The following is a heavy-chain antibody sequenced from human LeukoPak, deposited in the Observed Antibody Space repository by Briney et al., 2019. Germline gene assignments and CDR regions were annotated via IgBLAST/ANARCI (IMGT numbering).Heavy chain of an antibody. CDR3: ARFTHGGDFDY. D-gene: IGHD2-21*01. Sequence: GGSLRLSCAASGFTFSRYWMSWVCQAPGKGLERVANIKQDGSEKYYVDSMKGRFTIARDNAKNSLYLQMNSLRAEDTAVYYCARFTHGGDFDYWGQGTLVTVSS. J-gene: IGHJ4*02. CDR2: IKQDGSEK. CDR1: GFTFSRYW. V-gene: IGHV3-7*04.